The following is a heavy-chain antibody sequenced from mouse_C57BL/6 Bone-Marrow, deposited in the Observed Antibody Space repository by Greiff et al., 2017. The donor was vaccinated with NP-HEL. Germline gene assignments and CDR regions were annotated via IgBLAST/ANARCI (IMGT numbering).Heavy chain of an antibody. CDR3: ARYGGRHLRLRNYFDY. CDR2: INPRNGGT. CDR1: GYTFTSYW. Sequence: QVQLQQPGTELVKPGASVKLSCKASGYTFTSYWMHWVKQRPGQGLEWIGNINPRNGGTNYNEKFKSKATLTVDKSSSTAYMQLSSLTPEASAVYYCARYGGRHLRLRNYFDYWGQGTTLTVSS. D-gene: IGHD3-2*02. V-gene: IGHV1-53*01. J-gene: IGHJ2*01.